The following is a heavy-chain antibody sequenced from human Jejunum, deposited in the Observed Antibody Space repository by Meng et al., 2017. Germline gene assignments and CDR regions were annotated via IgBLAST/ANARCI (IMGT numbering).Heavy chain of an antibody. D-gene: IGHD5-18*01. CDR2: FYHTGTT. V-gene: IGHV4-39*07. CDR1: GDSIDTMTYY. Sequence: QRQEAGPGLVKPSETLSLTCIVSGDSIDTMTYYWAWIRQPPGKGLEWIATFYHTGTTDHNPSLKSRLSISVDTSKNQFSLKLSSVTAADSAVYYCARVFGYSYAYRFDYWGQGALVTVSS. J-gene: IGHJ4*02. CDR3: ARVFGYSYAYRFDY.